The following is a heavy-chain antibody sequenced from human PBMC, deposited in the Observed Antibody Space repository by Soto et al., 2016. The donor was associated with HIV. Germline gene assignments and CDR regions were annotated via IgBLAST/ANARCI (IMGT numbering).Heavy chain of an antibody. V-gene: IGHV3-48*01. CDR3: VRDSSSKGIEQGGDLDY. CDR1: GFTFSDYS. J-gene: IGHJ4*01. Sequence: EVQLVESGGGLVQPGGSLRLSCAASGFTFSDYSINWVRQAPGKGLEWVSSISKSSRTINYADSVKGRFTISRDNAKNSLFLEMSSLRGDDTAIYYCVRDSSSKGIEQGGDLDYWGQGNPGHRLL. CDR2: ISKSSRTI. D-gene: IGHD2-2*01.